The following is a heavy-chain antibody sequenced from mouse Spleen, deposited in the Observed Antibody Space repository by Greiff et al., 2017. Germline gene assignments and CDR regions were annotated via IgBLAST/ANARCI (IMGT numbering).Heavy chain of an antibody. D-gene: IGHD2-4*01. Sequence: VKLMESGPGLVAPSQSLSITCTVSGFSLTSYGVDWVRQSPGKGLEWLGVIWGGGSTNYNSALKSRLSISKDNPKSQVFLKMNSLQTDDTAMYYCASYYDYAAWFAYWGQGTLVTVSA. CDR1: GFSLTSYG. CDR3: ASYYDYAAWFAY. J-gene: IGHJ3*01. CDR2: IWGGGST. V-gene: IGHV2-6*01.